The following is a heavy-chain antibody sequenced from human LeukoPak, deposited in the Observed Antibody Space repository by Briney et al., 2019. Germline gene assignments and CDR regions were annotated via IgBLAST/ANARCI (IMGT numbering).Heavy chain of an antibody. J-gene: IGHJ4*02. CDR1: GGTFSSYA. CDR3: ARRRYSYGHRGIFDY. Sequence: SVKVSCKASGGTFSSYAISWVRQAPGQGLEWMGGIIPIFGTANYAQKFQGRVTITADKSTSTAYMELSSLRSEDTAVYYCARRRYSYGHRGIFDYWGQRTLVTVSS. V-gene: IGHV1-69*06. D-gene: IGHD5-18*01. CDR2: IIPIFGTA.